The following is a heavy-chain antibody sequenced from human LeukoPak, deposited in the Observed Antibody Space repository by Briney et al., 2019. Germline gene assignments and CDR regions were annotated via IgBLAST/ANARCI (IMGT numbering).Heavy chain of an antibody. CDR2: INHSGST. V-gene: IGHV4-34*01. J-gene: IGHJ5*02. CDR1: GGSFSGYY. Sequence: SETLSLTCAVYGGSFSGYYWSWIRQPPGKGLEWIGEINHSGSTNYNPSLKSRVTISVDTSKNQFSLELSSVTAADTAVYYCARWLGYGSGSYYTHNWFDPWGQGTLVTVSS. CDR3: ARWLGYGSGSYYTHNWFDP. D-gene: IGHD3-10*01.